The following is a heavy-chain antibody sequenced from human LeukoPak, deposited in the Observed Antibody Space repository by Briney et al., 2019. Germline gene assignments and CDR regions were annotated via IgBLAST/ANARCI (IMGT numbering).Heavy chain of an antibody. CDR3: ASNLASSFHI. CDR2: IKEDGSEK. D-gene: IGHD3-10*01. Sequence: QPGGSLRLSCVASGFIFSSYWMSWVRQTPGKGLEWVANIKEDGSEKYYVDSVKGRFTISRDNAKNSLYLQMNSLRVEDTAIYYCASNLASSFHIWGQGKMVIVSS. J-gene: IGHJ3*02. CDR1: GFIFSSYW. V-gene: IGHV3-7*01.